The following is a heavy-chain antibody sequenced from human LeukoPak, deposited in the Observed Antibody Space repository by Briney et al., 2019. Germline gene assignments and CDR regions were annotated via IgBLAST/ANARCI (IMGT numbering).Heavy chain of an antibody. V-gene: IGHV3-66*01. CDR1: GFTFSSYA. D-gene: IGHD6-19*01. J-gene: IGHJ6*02. CDR3: ARDLRLVTSHYYYYYGMDV. Sequence: PGGSLRLSCAASGFTFSSYAMSWVRQAPRKGLEWVSVIYSGGSTYYADSVKGRFTISRDNSKNTLYLQMNSLRAEDTAVYYCARDLRLVTSHYYYYYGMDVWGQGTTVTVSS. CDR2: IYSGGST.